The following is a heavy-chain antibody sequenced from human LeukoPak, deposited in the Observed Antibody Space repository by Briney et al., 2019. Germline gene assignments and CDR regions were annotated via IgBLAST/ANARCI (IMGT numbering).Heavy chain of an antibody. Sequence: GGSLRLSCAASGFTFDDYAMHWVRQAPGKGLEWVSGISWNSGSIGYADSVKGRFTISRDNAKNSLYLQMNSLRAEDTALYYCAKDSRNLYCSSTSCAYWYFDLWGRGTLVTASS. CDR2: ISWNSGSI. CDR3: AKDSRNLYCSSTSCAYWYFDL. D-gene: IGHD2-2*01. J-gene: IGHJ2*01. CDR1: GFTFDDYA. V-gene: IGHV3-9*01.